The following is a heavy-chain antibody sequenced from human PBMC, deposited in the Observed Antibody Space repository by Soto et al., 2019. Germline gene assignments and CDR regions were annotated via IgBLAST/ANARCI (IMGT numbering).Heavy chain of an antibody. CDR1: GFTFSSYS. Sequence: EVQLVESGGGLVQPGGSLRLSCAASGFTFSSYSMNWVRQAPGKGLEWVSYISSSSSTIYYADSVKGRFTISRDNAKNSLYLQMHSLRDEDTAVYYCASDDEYYFDYWGQGTLVTVSS. V-gene: IGHV3-48*02. J-gene: IGHJ4*02. CDR3: ASDDEYYFDY. CDR2: ISSSSSTI.